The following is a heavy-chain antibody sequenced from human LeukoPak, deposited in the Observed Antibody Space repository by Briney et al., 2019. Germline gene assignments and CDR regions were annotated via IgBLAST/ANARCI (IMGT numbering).Heavy chain of an antibody. J-gene: IGHJ2*01. CDR2: IYYSGRT. V-gene: IGHV4-39*01. D-gene: IGHD3-22*01. CDR3: ARGVTMIVVVIHDWYFDL. Sequence: SETLSLTCTVPGGSLSSSSYYWGWIRQPPGTGLEWIGNIYYSGRTYYNPSLKSRVTISVDTPKNQFSLKLSSVTAADTAVYYCARGVTMIVVVIHDWYFDLWGRGTLVTVSS. CDR1: GGSLSSSSYY.